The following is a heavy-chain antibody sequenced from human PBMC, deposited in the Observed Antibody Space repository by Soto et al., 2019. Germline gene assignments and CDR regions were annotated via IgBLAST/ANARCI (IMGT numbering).Heavy chain of an antibody. CDR1: CGSISSGGYY. CDR2: IYYSGST. CDR3: ARSNYYHKDFAY. V-gene: IGHV4-31*03. Sequence: PSETLSLSCTFSCGSISSGGYYWSWIRQHPGKGLEWIGYIYYSGSTYYNPSLKSRVTISVDTSKNQFSLKLSSVTAADTAVYYCARSNYYHKDFAYWGQGTLVTVSS. D-gene: IGHD3-22*01. J-gene: IGHJ4*02.